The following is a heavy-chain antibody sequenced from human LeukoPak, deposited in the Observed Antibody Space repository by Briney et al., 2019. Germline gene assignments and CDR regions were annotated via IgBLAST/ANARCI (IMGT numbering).Heavy chain of an antibody. CDR2: IYSSGST. Sequence: PETLSLTCTVSGGSISSYYWSWIRQPAGKGLEWIGRIYSSGSTNYNPSLKSRVTMSVDTSKNQFSLKVSSVTAADTAVYYCARYSSSWTDAFDIWGQGTMVTVSS. CDR3: ARYSSSWTDAFDI. V-gene: IGHV4-4*07. D-gene: IGHD6-13*01. CDR1: GGSISSYY. J-gene: IGHJ3*02.